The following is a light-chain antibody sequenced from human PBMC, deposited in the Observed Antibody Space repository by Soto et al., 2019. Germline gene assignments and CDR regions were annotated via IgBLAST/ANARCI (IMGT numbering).Light chain of an antibody. Sequence: EIVLTQSPATLYLSPGERAPLSCRARQSVSSYLAWYQQKPGQAPRLLIYDASNRATGIPARFSGSGSGTDFTLTISSLQPEDFAVYYCPQSINWPPYPFGQGTKLEIK. CDR2: DAS. V-gene: IGKV3-11*01. CDR1: QSVSSY. J-gene: IGKJ2*01. CDR3: PQSINWPPYP.